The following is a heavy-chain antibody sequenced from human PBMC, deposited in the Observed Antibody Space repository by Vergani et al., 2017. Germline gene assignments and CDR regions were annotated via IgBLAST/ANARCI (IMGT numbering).Heavy chain of an antibody. D-gene: IGHD3-16*01. J-gene: IGHJ4*02. CDR3: ARGENYDYVLGNYYFDY. CDR2: ISGSST. Sequence: EVQLLESGGGLVQPGGSLRLSCAASGFTFSSYAMSWVRQAPGPGLEWVSAISGSSTYYTDSMKGQFTITRTNSKNTLYPQMNSRRAEDTALYFCARGENYDYVLGNYYFDYWGQGTLVTVSS. V-gene: IGHV3-23*01. CDR1: GFTFSSYA.